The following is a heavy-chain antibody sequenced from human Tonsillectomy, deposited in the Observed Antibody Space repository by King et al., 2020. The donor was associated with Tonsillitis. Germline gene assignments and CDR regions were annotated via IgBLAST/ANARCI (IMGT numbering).Heavy chain of an antibody. Sequence: AQLVQSGAEVEKPGASVKVSCKPSGYTFTDYYIHWVRQAPGQGLEWMGWINPNSGGTNSAQKFQGRVTLTRDTSISTAYMELSRLRSDDTAVYYCAREGVEATDVNWLDPWGQETLVPVSS. CDR3: AREGVEATDVNWLDP. CDR1: GYTFTDYY. D-gene: IGHD2-15*01. V-gene: IGHV1-2*02. CDR2: INPNSGGT. J-gene: IGHJ5*02.